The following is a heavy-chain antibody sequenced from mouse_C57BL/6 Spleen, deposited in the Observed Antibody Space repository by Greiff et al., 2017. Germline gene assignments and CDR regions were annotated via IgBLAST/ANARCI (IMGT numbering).Heavy chain of an antibody. CDR2: INPNNGGT. CDR1: GYTFTDYY. CDR3: ARRSYGYVFDY. J-gene: IGHJ2*01. Sequence: VQLQQSGPELVKPGASVKISCKASGYTFTDYYMNWVKQSHGKSLEWIGDINPNNGGTSYNQKFKGKATLTVDKSSSTAYMELRSLTSEDSAVYYCARRSYGYVFDYWGQGTTLTVSS. V-gene: IGHV1-26*01. D-gene: IGHD2-2*01.